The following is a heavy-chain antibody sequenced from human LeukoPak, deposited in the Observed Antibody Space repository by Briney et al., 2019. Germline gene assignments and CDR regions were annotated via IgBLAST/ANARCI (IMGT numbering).Heavy chain of an antibody. CDR2: IYYSGST. CDR1: GGSISSSSYY. V-gene: IGHV4-39*07. CDR3: ARGCSGPIVVAGRRFDY. J-gene: IGHJ4*02. Sequence: SETLCLTCTVSGGSISSSSYYWGWIRQPPGKGLEWIGSIYYSGSTYYNPSLKSRVTISVDTSKNQFSLKLSSVTAADTAVYYCARGCSGPIVVAGRRFDYWGQGTLVTVSS. D-gene: IGHD6-19*01.